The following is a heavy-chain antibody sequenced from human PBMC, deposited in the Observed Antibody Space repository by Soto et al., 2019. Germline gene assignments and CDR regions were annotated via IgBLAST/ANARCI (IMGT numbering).Heavy chain of an antibody. V-gene: IGHV4-59*08. CDR3: ARSERGWATFDY. Sequence: QVQLQESGPGLVKPSETLSLTCTVSGGSISSYYWSWIRQPPGKGLEWIGYIYYSGSTNYNPSLKSRVTVSVDTSKNQFSLKLSSVTAADTAVYYCARSERGWATFDYWGQGTLVTVSS. CDR2: IYYSGST. D-gene: IGHD6-19*01. J-gene: IGHJ4*02. CDR1: GGSISSYY.